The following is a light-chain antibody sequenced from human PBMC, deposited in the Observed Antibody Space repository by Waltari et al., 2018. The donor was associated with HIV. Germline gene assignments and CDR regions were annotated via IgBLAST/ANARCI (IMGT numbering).Light chain of an antibody. V-gene: IGLV2-18*02. Sequence: QSALTPPPSVAGSLGQSVTISCPGHNSAIGAYNPLSWYQQSPGPAPKIRIYEVNHRPSGGPVRFSGSKSGNTASLTISGLQADDEADYYCSSYTTSSTWVFGGGTKLTVL. CDR3: SSYTTSSTWV. CDR1: NSAIGAYNP. J-gene: IGLJ3*02. CDR2: EVN.